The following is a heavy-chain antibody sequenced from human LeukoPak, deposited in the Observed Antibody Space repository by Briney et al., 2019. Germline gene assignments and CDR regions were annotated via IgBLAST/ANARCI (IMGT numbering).Heavy chain of an antibody. CDR1: GFTFSSYW. V-gene: IGHV3-7*05. CDR3: AKTLVGATFGY. J-gene: IGHJ4*02. Sequence: GGSLRLSCAASGFTFSSYWMSWVRQAPGKGLEWVANIKEDGSEKYYVDSVKGRFTISRDNAKNSLYLQMNSLRAEDTAVYYCAKTLVGATFGYWGQGTLVTVSS. D-gene: IGHD1-26*01. CDR2: IKEDGSEK.